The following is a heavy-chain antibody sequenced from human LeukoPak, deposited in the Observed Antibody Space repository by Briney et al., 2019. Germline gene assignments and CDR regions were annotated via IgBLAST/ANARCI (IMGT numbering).Heavy chain of an antibody. J-gene: IGHJ4*02. CDR2: IYSGGST. D-gene: IGHD3-3*01. CDR3: ARGTFWSGYYLDY. Sequence: GGSLRLSCAASGFTVSSNYMSWVRQAPGKGLEWVSVIYSGGSTYYADSAKGRFTISRDNSKNTLYLQMNSLRAEDTAVYYCARGTFWSGYYLDYWGQGTLVTVSS. CDR1: GFTVSSNY. V-gene: IGHV3-53*01.